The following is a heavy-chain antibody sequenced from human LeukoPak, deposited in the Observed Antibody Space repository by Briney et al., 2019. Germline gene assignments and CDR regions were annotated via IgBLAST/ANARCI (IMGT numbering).Heavy chain of an antibody. J-gene: IGHJ3*02. Sequence: GGSLRLSCEASGFTFNTYSMNWARQAPGKGLEWVSSIDSSGGYMFYADSVKGRFIISRDNAKDSLYLQMNSLRAEDTAVYYCARPIAVAGGNAFDIWGQGTMVTVSS. CDR1: GFTFNTYS. CDR3: ARPIAVAGGNAFDI. V-gene: IGHV3-21*06. CDR2: IDSSGGYM. D-gene: IGHD6-19*01.